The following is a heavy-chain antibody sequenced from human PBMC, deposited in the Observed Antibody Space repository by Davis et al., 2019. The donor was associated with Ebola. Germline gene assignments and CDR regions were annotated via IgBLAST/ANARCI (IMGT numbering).Heavy chain of an antibody. J-gene: IGHJ2*01. CDR1: GFSFRTYD. CDR2: IGTAGDT. D-gene: IGHD5-24*01. Sequence: GESLKISCAASGFSFRTYDMHWVRQVTGKTLEWVSAIGTAGDTYYPASVKGRFTISRENARNSLYLQMNSLRTEDTAVYYCAKDAEDGSGNWFFDFRGRGALVTVSS. CDR3: AKDAEDGSGNWFFDF. V-gene: IGHV3-13*01.